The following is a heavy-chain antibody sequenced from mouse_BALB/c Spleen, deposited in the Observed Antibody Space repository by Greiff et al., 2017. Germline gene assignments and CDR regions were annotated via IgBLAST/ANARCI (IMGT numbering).Heavy chain of an antibody. CDR3: ARDPPYYYGSSYFDY. CDR1: GFTFSSYG. Sequence: EVQLQQSGGGLVQTGGSLKLSCAASGFTFSSYGMSWVRQTPDKRLELVATINSNGGSTYYPDSVKGRFTISRDNAKNTLYLQMSSLKSEDTAMYYCARDPPYYYGSSYFDYWGQGTTLTVSS. J-gene: IGHJ2*01. D-gene: IGHD1-1*01. CDR2: INSNGGST. V-gene: IGHV5-6-3*01.